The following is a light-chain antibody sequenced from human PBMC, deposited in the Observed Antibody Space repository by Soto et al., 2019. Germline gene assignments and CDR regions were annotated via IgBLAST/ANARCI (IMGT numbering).Light chain of an antibody. Sequence: QAVVTQPPSVSGAPGQRVTISCTGSSSNIGAGYVVRWYQQLPGTAPKLLIYGNINRPSGVPDRFSGSKSDTSASLAITGLQAEDEANYYCPSYDSSLSGYVFGTGTKLTVL. V-gene: IGLV1-40*01. CDR1: SSNIGAGYV. J-gene: IGLJ1*01. CDR2: GNI. CDR3: PSYDSSLSGYV.